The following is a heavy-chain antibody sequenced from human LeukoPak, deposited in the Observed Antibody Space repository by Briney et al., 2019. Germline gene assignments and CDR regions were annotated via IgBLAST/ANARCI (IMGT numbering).Heavy chain of an antibody. CDR1: GGSFTGHH. CDR2: VNHRGTT. D-gene: IGHD5-18*01. V-gene: IGHV4-34*01. J-gene: IGHJ4*02. Sequence: TSETLSLTCAVYGGSFTGHHWNWIRQSAGKGLEWIGEVNHRGTTNYNPSLKSRVTISVDTSKNQFFLKLTSVTAADTAVYYCARSSPAMVTYWGQGTLVTVSS. CDR3: ARSSPAMVTY.